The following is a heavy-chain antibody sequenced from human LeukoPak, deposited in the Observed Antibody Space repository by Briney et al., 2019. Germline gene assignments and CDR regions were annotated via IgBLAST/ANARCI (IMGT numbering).Heavy chain of an antibody. CDR2: ITSSGSSM. V-gene: IGHV3-21*03. D-gene: IGHD3-9*01. J-gene: IGHJ3*01. CDR1: GFTFSGYS. CDR3: TRDIDDVLTGDDAFDV. Sequence: PGGSLRLPCAGSGFTFSGYSLNWVRQAPGKGLEWVSSITSSGSSMYYADSVKGRFTISRDNAESSVYLQMNSLRVDDTGLYYCTRDIDDVLTGDDAFDVWGQGTVVTVSS.